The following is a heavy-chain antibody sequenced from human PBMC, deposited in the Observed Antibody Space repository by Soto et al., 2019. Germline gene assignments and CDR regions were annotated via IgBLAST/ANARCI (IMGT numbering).Heavy chain of an antibody. CDR1: GFTFKNYH. CDR3: ARDDYGVPD. Sequence: QVPLVESGGGVVQPGRSLRLSCAASGFTFKNYHMHWVRQAPGKGLQWLAFITYDKNNKYYADTVNGRFTISRDNAKNTLYLQLNSLIPEDTAVYYCARDDYGVPDWGQGTLVTVSS. D-gene: IGHD4-17*01. CDR2: ITYDKNNK. V-gene: IGHV3-30-3*01. J-gene: IGHJ4*02.